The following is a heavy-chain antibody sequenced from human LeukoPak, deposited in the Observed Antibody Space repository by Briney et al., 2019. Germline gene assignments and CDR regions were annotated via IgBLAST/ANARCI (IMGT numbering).Heavy chain of an antibody. D-gene: IGHD1-26*01. CDR2: IWFDGND. CDR3: VRDPRGRYEDWYDA. V-gene: IGHV4-39*07. CDR1: GAFITRDTYY. J-gene: IGHJ5*02. Sequence: SETLSLACTVSGAFITRDTYYWAWVRQSPWKGLEWIGSIWFDGNDYYKPSLRSRVAMSVDPSKSQISLRVNSVTAADTGIYSCVRDPRGRYEDWYDAWGQGTLVTVSS.